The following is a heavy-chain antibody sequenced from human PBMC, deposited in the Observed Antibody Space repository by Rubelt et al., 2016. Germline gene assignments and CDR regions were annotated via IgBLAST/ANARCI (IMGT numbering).Heavy chain of an antibody. CDR1: GYTFTSYY. Sequence: QVQLVQPGAEVKKPGASVKVSCKASGYTFTSYYMHWVRQAPGQGLEWMGWINAGNGNTKYSQKFQGRGPITRDTSASTAYMELSSLRSEDTAVYYCARVIWGSGWSNNWFDPWGQGTLVTVSS. V-gene: IGHV1-3*01. CDR3: ARVIWGSGWSNNWFDP. D-gene: IGHD6-19*01. CDR2: INAGNGNT. J-gene: IGHJ5*02.